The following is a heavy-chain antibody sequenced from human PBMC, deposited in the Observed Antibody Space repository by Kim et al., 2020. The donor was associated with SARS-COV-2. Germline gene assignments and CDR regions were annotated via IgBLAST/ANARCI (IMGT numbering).Heavy chain of an antibody. J-gene: IGHJ4*01. CDR2: IYYSGST. D-gene: IGHD3-22*01. Sequence: SETLSLTCTVSGGSISSSTYYWGWIRQPPGKGLEWIGTIYYSGSTYYNPSLKSRVTISVDTSKNQFSLKLTSVTAADTAVYYCARGPYWGRSGYSFFDY. V-gene: IGHV4-39*01. CDR1: GGSISSSTYY. CDR3: ARGPYWGRSGYSFFDY.